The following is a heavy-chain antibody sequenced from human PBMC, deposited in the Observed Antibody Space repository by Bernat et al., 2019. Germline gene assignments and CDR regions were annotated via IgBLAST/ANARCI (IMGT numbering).Heavy chain of an antibody. CDR3: ARATIAAAGTGDAFDI. Sequence: EVQLVESGGGLAQPGGSLRLSCAASGFTFSSYSMNWVRQAPGKGLEWVSSISSSSSYIYYADSVKGRFTISRDNAKNSLYLQMNCLRAEDTAVYYCARATIAAAGTGDAFDIWGQGTMVTVSS. J-gene: IGHJ3*02. D-gene: IGHD6-13*01. CDR2: ISSSSSYI. V-gene: IGHV3-21*01. CDR1: GFTFSSYS.